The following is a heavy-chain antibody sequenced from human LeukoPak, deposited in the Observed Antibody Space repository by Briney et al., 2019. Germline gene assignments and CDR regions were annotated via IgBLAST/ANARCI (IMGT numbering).Heavy chain of an antibody. V-gene: IGHV1-2*06. CDR2: INPNSGGT. D-gene: IGHD6-13*01. Sequence: ASVKVSCKASGYTFTGYYMHWVRQAPGQGLEWMGRINPNSGGTNYAQKFQGRVTMTRDTYISTAYMELSRLRSDDTAVYYCARDLAGYSSSWYWFDPWDQGTPVTVSS. CDR1: GYTFTGYY. CDR3: ARDLAGYSSSWYWFDP. J-gene: IGHJ5*02.